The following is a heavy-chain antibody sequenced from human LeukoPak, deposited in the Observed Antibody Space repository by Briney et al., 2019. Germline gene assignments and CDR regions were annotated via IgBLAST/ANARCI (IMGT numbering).Heavy chain of an antibody. V-gene: IGHV4-61*03. Sequence: SETLSLTCTVSGGSISSSSYYWGWIRQPPGKGLEWIGFFHHSGSTNYNPSLKSRVTISADTSNNHFSLRLTSVTAADTAVYYCAGGWLPDKNDFWGQGTLVTVSA. D-gene: IGHD5-24*01. J-gene: IGHJ4*02. CDR2: FHHSGST. CDR3: AGGWLPDKNDF. CDR1: GGSISSSSYY.